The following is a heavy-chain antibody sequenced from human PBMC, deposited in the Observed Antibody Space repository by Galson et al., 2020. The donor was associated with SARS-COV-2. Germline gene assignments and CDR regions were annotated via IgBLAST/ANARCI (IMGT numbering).Heavy chain of an antibody. V-gene: IGHV3-53*05. CDR2: IYYDGNT. J-gene: IGHJ4*02. CDR1: GFAVSSKY. CDR3: VRDDGTAPYDC. D-gene: IGHD5-18*01. Sequence: TGGSLRLSCAASGFAVSSKYMSWVRQAPGKGLEWVSVIYYDGNTNYADSVRGRFTISRDTSKNTVSLQMNSLRAEDTAVYYWVRDDGTAPYDCWGPGTLVTVSS.